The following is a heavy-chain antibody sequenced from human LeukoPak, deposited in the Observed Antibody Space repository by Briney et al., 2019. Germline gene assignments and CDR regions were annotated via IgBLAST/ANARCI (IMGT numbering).Heavy chain of an antibody. CDR1: GGSISSYY. CDR3: ARDGITYYYDSSGYPTISSFDI. CDR2: IYYSGST. V-gene: IGHV4-59*01. D-gene: IGHD3-22*01. J-gene: IGHJ3*02. Sequence: SGTLPLTCTVSGGSISSYYWSWIRQPPGKGLEWIGYIYYSGSTNYNPSLKSRVTISVDTSKNQFSLKLSSVTAADTAVYSCARDGITYYYDSSGYPTISSFDIWGQGTMVTVSS.